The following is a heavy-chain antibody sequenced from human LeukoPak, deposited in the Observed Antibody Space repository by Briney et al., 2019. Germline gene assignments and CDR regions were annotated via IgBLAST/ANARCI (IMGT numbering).Heavy chain of an antibody. CDR1: GYTLTELS. CDR2: FDPEDGET. D-gene: IGHD6-19*01. V-gene: IGHV1-24*01. CDR3: ARGSSGWYELLYYYYGVDV. Sequence: ASVKVSCKVSGYTLTELSMHWVRQAPGKGLEWMGGFDPEDGETIYAQKFQGRVTISRDTSASTAYMELSSLRSEDTAVYYCARGSSGWYELLYYYYGVDVWGQGTTVTVSS. J-gene: IGHJ6*02.